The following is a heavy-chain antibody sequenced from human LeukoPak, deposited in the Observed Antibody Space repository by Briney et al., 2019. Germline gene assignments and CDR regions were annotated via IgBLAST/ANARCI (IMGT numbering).Heavy chain of an antibody. CDR3: ARGGIVGATPHFGY. D-gene: IGHD1-26*01. Sequence: GGSLRLSCAASGFTFSSYSMNWVRQAPGKGLEWVSSISSSSSYIYYADSVKGRFTISRDNAKNSLYLQMNSLRAEDTAVYYCARGGIVGATPHFGYWGQGTLVTVSS. CDR2: ISSSSSYI. CDR1: GFTFSSYS. V-gene: IGHV3-21*01. J-gene: IGHJ4*02.